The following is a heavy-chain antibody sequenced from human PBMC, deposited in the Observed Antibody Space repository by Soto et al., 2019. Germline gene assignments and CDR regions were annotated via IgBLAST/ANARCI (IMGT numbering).Heavy chain of an antibody. CDR1: GYTFTSYD. Sequence: QVQLVQSGAEVKKPGASVKVSCKASGYTFTSYDINWVRQATGQGLEWMGWMNPNSGNTGYAQKXXXXXXXTXXXXXXTAYXELSSLRXEDTAVYYCAREYSSGWSKDWGQGTLVTVSS. CDR2: MNPNSGNT. J-gene: IGHJ4*02. D-gene: IGHD6-19*01. V-gene: IGHV1-8*01. CDR3: AREYSSGWSKD.